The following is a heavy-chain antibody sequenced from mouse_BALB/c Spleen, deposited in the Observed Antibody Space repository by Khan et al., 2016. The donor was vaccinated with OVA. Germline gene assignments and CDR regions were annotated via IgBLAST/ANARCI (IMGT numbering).Heavy chain of an antibody. D-gene: IGHD2-3*01. Sequence: EVELVESGGGLVQPGGSRKLSCAASGFTFSNFGIHWVRQAPEKGLEWVAYISSGSSTIYYADTVKGRFTISRDNPKNTLFLQLTSIRCEDMAMYYCARRSIYDGYYGGAMDYWGQGTSVTVSS. CDR3: ARRSIYDGYYGGAMDY. J-gene: IGHJ4*01. CDR2: ISSGSSTI. CDR1: GFTFSNFG. V-gene: IGHV5-17*02.